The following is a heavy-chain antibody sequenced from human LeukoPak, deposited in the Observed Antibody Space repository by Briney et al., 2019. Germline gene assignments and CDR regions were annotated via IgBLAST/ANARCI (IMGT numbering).Heavy chain of an antibody. J-gene: IGHJ5*02. CDR3: ARDPGSFLSSTGWLNWFAP. Sequence: SVKVSCKASGGTLSSYAISWVRQAPGQGLEWMGGIIPIFGTANYAQKFQGRVTMTTDTSTSTAYMELRSLRSDDTAVYYCARDPGSFLSSTGWLNWFAPWGQGTLVTVSS. CDR1: GGTLSSYA. CDR2: IIPIFGTA. V-gene: IGHV1-69*05. D-gene: IGHD6-19*01.